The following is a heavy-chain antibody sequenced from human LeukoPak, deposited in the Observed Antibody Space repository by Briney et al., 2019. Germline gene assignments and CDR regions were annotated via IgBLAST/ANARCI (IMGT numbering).Heavy chain of an antibody. V-gene: IGHV3-7*01. CDR1: GFTFSSYW. CDR2: IKQDGSEK. Sequence: GGSLRLSCAASGFTFSSYWMSWVRQAPGKGLEWVANIKQDGSEKYYVDSVKGRFTISRDNAKNSLYLQMNSLRAEDTAVYYCARDRGNQRGYYYYMDVWGKGTTVTVSS. D-gene: IGHD1-14*01. J-gene: IGHJ6*03. CDR3: ARDRGNQRGYYYYMDV.